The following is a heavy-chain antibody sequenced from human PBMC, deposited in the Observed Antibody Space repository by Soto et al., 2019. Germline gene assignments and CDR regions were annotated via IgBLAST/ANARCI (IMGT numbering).Heavy chain of an antibody. CDR2: IGPYNGNT. J-gene: IGHJ2*01. V-gene: IGHV1-18*01. CDR1: GYTFNKYG. D-gene: IGHD2-15*01. Sequence: QVPLVQSGAEVKKPGASVKVSCKASGYTFNKYGISWVRQAPGQGLEWMGWIGPYNGNTDHAQNFQGRVTMTTDTSTNTAYMELRSLRSDDTALYYCARCYCSVGSCYTCWHFDLWGRGTLVTVSS. CDR3: ARCYCSVGSCYTCWHFDL.